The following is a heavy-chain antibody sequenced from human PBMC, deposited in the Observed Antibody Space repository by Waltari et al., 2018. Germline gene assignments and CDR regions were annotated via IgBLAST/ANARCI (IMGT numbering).Heavy chain of an antibody. J-gene: IGHJ1*01. D-gene: IGHD4-17*01. CDR2: MQYRGIT. CDR1: GGSITTNYN. Sequence: QLQLQESGPGLVRPSETLSLTCTVSGGSITTNYNWAWIRQAPGKGLEWMGNMQYRGITFYNPSLMSRVTISLDTSKNQFSLTLTSVDAADTAVYFCGRIAFGDDGGYFQYWGQGTLVTVSS. CDR3: GRIAFGDDGGYFQY. V-gene: IGHV4-39*01.